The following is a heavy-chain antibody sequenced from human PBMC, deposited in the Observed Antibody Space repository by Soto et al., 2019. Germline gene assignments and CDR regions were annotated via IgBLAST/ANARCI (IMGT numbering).Heavy chain of an antibody. CDR2: ISAYNGNT. CDR1: GYTFTSYG. CDR3: ARDDSGYDRAYCGGDCAPDYYYGMDV. V-gene: IGHV1-18*01. J-gene: IGHJ6*02. Sequence: ASVKVSCKASGYTFTSYGISWVRQAPGQGLEWMGWISAYNGNTNYAQKLQGRVTMTTDTSTSTAYMELSSLRSEDTAVYYCARDDSGYDRAYCGGDCAPDYYYGMDVWGQGTTVTVSS. D-gene: IGHD2-21*02.